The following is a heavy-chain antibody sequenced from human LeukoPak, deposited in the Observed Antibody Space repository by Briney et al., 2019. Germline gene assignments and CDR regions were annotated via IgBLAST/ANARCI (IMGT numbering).Heavy chain of an antibody. Sequence: GGSLRLSCAASGFTFSSYTRNWVRQAPGKGLEWVSSISSSSDYIFYADSVKGRFTISRDNAQNSLYLQMSSLRVEDTAVYYCASGHYDYVWGSISPTNYFDNWGQGTLVTVSS. CDR3: ASGHYDYVWGSISPTNYFDN. D-gene: IGHD3-16*01. J-gene: IGHJ4*02. V-gene: IGHV3-21*01. CDR1: GFTFSSYT. CDR2: ISSSSDYI.